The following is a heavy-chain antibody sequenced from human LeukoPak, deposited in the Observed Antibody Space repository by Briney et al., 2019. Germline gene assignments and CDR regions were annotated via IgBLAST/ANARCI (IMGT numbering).Heavy chain of an antibody. J-gene: IGHJ6*02. CDR2: ISSRSDYI. CDR3: AKDSSSGSSYYFHGMDV. D-gene: IGHD3-10*01. CDR1: RFTFSSYS. V-gene: IGHV3-21*01. Sequence: GESLRLSCAASRFTFSSYSMNWVRQAPGKGLEWVSSISSRSDYIYYADSVKGRFTISRDNSNNTLDLQMNSLRAEDTAVYYCAKDSSSGSSYYFHGMDVWGQGTTVIVSS.